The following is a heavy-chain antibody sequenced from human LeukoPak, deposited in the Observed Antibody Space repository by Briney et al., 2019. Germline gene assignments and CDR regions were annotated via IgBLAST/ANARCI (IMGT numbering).Heavy chain of an antibody. Sequence: GGSLRLSCAASGFTFSTYAMSWVRQAPGERLEWVSFMSGSGDKTYYADSVKGRFTISRDNPRNTLYLQMNILRTEDTAVYYCAKEGTPQVSTWYDLWGQGTQVIVSS. CDR2: MSGSGDKT. D-gene: IGHD3-10*01. CDR3: AKEGTPQVSTWYDL. V-gene: IGHV3-23*01. CDR1: GFTFSTYA. J-gene: IGHJ5*02.